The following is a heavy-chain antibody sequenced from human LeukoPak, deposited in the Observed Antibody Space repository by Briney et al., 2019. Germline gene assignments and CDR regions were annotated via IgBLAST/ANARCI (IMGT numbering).Heavy chain of an antibody. D-gene: IGHD3-10*01. Sequence: GGSLRLSCAASGFTFSSYAMSWVRQAPGKGLEWVSAISGSGTNTYYADSVKGRFTISRDSAKNTLYLQMNSLRAEDTAVYYCARTRVLLWFGELLTDWYFDLWGRGTLVTVSS. J-gene: IGHJ2*01. CDR3: ARTRVLLWFGELLTDWYFDL. V-gene: IGHV3-23*01. CDR2: ISGSGTNT. CDR1: GFTFSSYA.